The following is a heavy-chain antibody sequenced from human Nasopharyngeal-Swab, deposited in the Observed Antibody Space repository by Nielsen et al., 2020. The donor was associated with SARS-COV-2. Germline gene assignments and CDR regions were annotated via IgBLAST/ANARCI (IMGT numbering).Heavy chain of an antibody. CDR2: IAHDASNE. CDR1: GFTFSSFG. J-gene: IGHJ3*02. Sequence: GESLKISCAASGFTFSSFGMHWVRQAPGKGLEWVAFIAHDASNEYYGDSVKGRFSISRDSSKNTLYLQMDSLRGEDTAVYYCARATITMIVVVDAFDIWGQGTMVTVSS. CDR3: ARATITMIVVVDAFDI. V-gene: IGHV3-30*03. D-gene: IGHD3-22*01.